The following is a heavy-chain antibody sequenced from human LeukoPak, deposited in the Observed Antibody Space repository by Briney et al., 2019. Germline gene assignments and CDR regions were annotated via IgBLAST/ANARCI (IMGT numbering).Heavy chain of an antibody. CDR3: ARDGVDYSQVGGYYYYYMDV. Sequence: PGGSLRLSCAASGFTFSSYWMSWVRQAPGKGLEWVANIKQDGSEKYYVDSVKGRFTISRDNAKNSLYLQMNSLRAEDTAVYYCARDGVDYSQVGGYYYYYMDVWGKGTTVTISS. J-gene: IGHJ6*03. V-gene: IGHV3-7*01. D-gene: IGHD6-19*01. CDR2: IKQDGSEK. CDR1: GFTFSSYW.